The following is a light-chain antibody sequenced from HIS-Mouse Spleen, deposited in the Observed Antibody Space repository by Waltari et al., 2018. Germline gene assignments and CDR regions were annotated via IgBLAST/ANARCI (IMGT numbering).Light chain of an antibody. J-gene: IGLJ2*01. CDR3: YSTDSSGNHRV. V-gene: IGLV3-10*01. Sequence: SYELTQPPSVSVSPGQTARITCSGDALPKKYAYWYKQKSGQAPVLVIYEESKRPSGIPGRFSGSSSGTMATLTISGAQVEDEADYYCYSTDSSGNHRVFGGGTKLTVL. CDR2: EES. CDR1: ALPKKY.